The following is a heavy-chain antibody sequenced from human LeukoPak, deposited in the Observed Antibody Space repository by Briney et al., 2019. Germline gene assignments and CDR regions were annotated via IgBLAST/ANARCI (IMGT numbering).Heavy chain of an antibody. Sequence: SETLSLTCAVYGGSFSGYYWSWIRQPPGKGLEWIGEINHSGSTNYNPSLKSRVTISVDTSKNQFSLKLSSVTAADTAVYYCARAADPSMVATALDYWGQGTLVTVSS. CDR2: INHSGST. J-gene: IGHJ4*02. CDR1: GGSFSGYY. CDR3: ARAADPSMVATALDY. V-gene: IGHV4-34*01. D-gene: IGHD5-12*01.